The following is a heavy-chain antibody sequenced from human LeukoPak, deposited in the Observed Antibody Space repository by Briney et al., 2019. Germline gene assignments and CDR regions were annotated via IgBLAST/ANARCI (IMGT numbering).Heavy chain of an antibody. J-gene: IGHJ4*02. CDR3: AGDLAYYYDSSGYYYY. V-gene: IGHV1-18*01. Sequence: ASVKVSCKASGYTFTSYGISWVRQAPGQGLEWMGWISAYNGNTNYAQKLQGRVTMTTDTSTSTAYMELRSLRSDDTAVYYCAGDLAYYYDSSGYYYYWGQGTLVTVSS. CDR2: ISAYNGNT. D-gene: IGHD3-22*01. CDR1: GYTFTSYG.